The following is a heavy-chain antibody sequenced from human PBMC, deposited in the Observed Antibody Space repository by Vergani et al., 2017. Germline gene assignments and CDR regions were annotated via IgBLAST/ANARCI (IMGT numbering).Heavy chain of an antibody. Sequence: QLQLQESGPGLVKPSETLSLTCTVSGGSITYGAFYWGWIRQSPGKGLEWIGSIYYSENKFYNPSLESRVTLSIDTTKNQFSLKLKSVTAADTAVYYCARNPYDFWSGYFDYWGQGTLVTVSS. J-gene: IGHJ4*02. CDR1: GGSITYGAFY. CDR3: ARNPYDFWSGYFDY. CDR2: IYYSENK. D-gene: IGHD3-3*01. V-gene: IGHV4-39*01.